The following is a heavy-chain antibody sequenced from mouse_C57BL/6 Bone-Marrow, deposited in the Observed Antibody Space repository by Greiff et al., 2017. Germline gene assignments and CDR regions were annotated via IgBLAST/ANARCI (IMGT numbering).Heavy chain of an antibody. J-gene: IGHJ1*03. Sequence: EVQLQQSGAELVRPGASVQLSCTASGFNIKDDYMHWVKQRPEQGLEWIGWIDPENGDTEYASKFQGKATITADTSSNTAYLQLSSLTSEDTAVYYCTTFYYGSSYWYFDVWGTGTTVTVSS. D-gene: IGHD1-1*01. CDR1: GFNIKDDY. V-gene: IGHV14-4*01. CDR3: TTFYYGSSYWYFDV. CDR2: IDPENGDT.